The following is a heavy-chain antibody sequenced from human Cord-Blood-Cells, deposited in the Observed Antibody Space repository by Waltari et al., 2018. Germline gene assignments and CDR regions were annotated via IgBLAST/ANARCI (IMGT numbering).Heavy chain of an antibody. J-gene: IGHJ1*01. D-gene: IGHD1-26*01. CDR1: GCTFSSYR. CDR2: ISSSSSYI. Sequence: EVQLVESGGGLVKPGGSLSFSCSAPGCTFSSYRLHWVRQAPGKGLEWVSSISSSSSYIYYADSVKGRFTISRDNAKNSLYLQMNSLRAEDTAVYYCARVGATSEYFQHWGQGTLVTVSS. CDR3: ARVGATSEYFQH. V-gene: IGHV3-21*01.